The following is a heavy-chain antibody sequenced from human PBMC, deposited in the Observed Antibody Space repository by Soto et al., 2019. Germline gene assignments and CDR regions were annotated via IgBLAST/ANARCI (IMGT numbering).Heavy chain of an antibody. CDR2: ISGISGRT. Sequence: LRLSCVASGFTFSSYGMSWVRQAPGKGLEWVAGISGISGRTDYADSVKGRFTISRDNSNNILYLQLNSLRAEDTAIYYCAKQRKYRAYYYPMDVWGQGATVTVSS. CDR3: AKQRKYRAYYYPMDV. V-gene: IGHV3-23*01. CDR1: GFTFSSYG. D-gene: IGHD5-18*01. J-gene: IGHJ6*02.